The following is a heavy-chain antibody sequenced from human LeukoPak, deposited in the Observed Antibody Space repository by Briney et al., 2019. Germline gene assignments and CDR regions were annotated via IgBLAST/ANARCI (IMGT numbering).Heavy chain of an antibody. V-gene: IGHV3-23*01. CDR2: ISGSVGST. D-gene: IGHD6-13*01. Sequence: GGSLRLSCTASAFTFSSYAMSWVRQAPGKGLEWVSAISGSVGSTSYADSGKGRFTISRDNSTNTLYLQMNSLRDEDTAVYYCAKRPAYSSSWSLDYWGQGTLVTVSS. J-gene: IGHJ4*02. CDR3: AKRPAYSSSWSLDY. CDR1: AFTFSSYA.